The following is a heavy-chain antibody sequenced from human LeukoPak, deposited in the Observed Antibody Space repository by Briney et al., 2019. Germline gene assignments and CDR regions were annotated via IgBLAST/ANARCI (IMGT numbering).Heavy chain of an antibody. Sequence: SETLSLTCTVSGGSISSGSYYWSWIRQPAGKGLEWIGRIYTSGSTNYNPSLKSRVTISVDTSKNQFSLKLSSVTAADTAVYYCARGPYYYGSGSYYRNWFDPWGQGTLVTVSS. CDR3: ARGPYYYGSGSYYRNWFDP. CDR2: IYTSGST. CDR1: GGSISSGSYY. V-gene: IGHV4-61*02. J-gene: IGHJ5*02. D-gene: IGHD3-10*01.